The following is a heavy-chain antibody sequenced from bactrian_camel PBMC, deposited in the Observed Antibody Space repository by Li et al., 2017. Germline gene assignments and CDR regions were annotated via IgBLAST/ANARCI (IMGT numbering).Heavy chain of an antibody. CDR3: MIGVAGGDLFGY. CDR1: GYTHGPYC. CDR2: IDTDGSI. D-gene: IGHD6*01. Sequence: QLVESGGGSVQAGGSLTLSCVASGYTHGPYCMGWVRQRPGKEREGVAGIDTDGSISYVDSVKGRFTISRDNAKNTVYLQMDSLKPEDTAVYYCMIGVAGGDLFGYWGQGTQVTVS. V-gene: IGHV3S10*01. J-gene: IGHJ6*01.